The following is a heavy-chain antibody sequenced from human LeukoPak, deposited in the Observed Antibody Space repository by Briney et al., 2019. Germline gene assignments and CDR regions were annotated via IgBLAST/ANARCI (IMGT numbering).Heavy chain of an antibody. D-gene: IGHD6-19*01. Sequence: ASVKVSCKASGFIFTKYGISWVRQAPGQGLEWVGWISGYNGDTNYAQNLQGRATMTRDTSTTTVYMELRGLRSDDTAFYYCARDPSNTSGWKTWFDTWGQGTLVTVSS. J-gene: IGHJ5*02. CDR2: ISGYNGDT. CDR1: GFIFTKYG. CDR3: ARDPSNTSGWKTWFDT. V-gene: IGHV1-18*01.